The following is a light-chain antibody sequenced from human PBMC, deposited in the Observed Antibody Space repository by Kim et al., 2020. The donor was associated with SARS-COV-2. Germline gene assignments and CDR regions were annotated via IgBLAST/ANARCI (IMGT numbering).Light chain of an antibody. V-gene: IGKV1-5*03. CDR3: QQYRDFPYT. CDR2: DAS. CDR1: QSIRGY. Sequence: DIQLTQSPSTLSASVGDRVSITCRASQSIRGYLAWYQQKPGEAPNVLIYDASTLEIGVPSRFSGSGSGTQFTLTISSLQPDDFATYYCQQYRDFPYTFGQGTKLEI. J-gene: IGKJ2*01.